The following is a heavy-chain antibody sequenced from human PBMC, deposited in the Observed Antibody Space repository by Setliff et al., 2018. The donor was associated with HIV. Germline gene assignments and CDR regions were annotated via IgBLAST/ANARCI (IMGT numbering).Heavy chain of an antibody. CDR3: ARGRAAAVGRLWFDP. CDR2: INHSGST. J-gene: IGHJ5*02. CDR1: GGSFSGYY. D-gene: IGHD6-13*01. V-gene: IGHV4-34*01. Sequence: PSETLSLTCTVYGGSFSGYYWIWIRQPPGKGLEWIGEINHSGSTNYNPSLKSRVTISVDTSKNQFSLQLSSVTAADTAVYYCARGRAAAVGRLWFDPWGQGTQVTVSS.